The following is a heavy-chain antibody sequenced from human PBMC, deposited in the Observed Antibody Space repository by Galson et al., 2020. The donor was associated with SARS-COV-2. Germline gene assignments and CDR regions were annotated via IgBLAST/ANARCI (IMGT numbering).Heavy chain of an antibody. CDR3: SRDVSRVLWHMLDP. J-gene: IGHJ5*02. CDR2: TSTYKSKT. V-gene: IGHV1-18*01. Sequence: ASVKVSCKASGYTFSHYGIIWVRQAPGQGLEWMGWTSTYKSKTNYAQNFQGRVTMTTDTSTSTVYMELTSLRSDDTAVYYCSRDVSRVLWHMLDPWGQGTLVTVSS. CDR1: GYTFSHYG.